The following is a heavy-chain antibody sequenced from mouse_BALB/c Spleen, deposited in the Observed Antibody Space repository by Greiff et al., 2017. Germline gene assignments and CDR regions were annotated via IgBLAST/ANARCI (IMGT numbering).Heavy chain of an antibody. J-gene: IGHJ3*01. CDR2: INPSTGYT. D-gene: IGHD1-1*01. CDR3: ARNYYGSSLAWFAY. V-gene: IGHV1-7*01. CDR1: GYTFTSYW. Sequence: VQRVESGAELAKPGASVKMSCKASGYTFTSYWMHWVKQRPGQGLEWIGYINPSTGYTEYNQKFKDKATLTADKSSSTAYMQLSSLTSEDSAVYYCARNYYGSSLAWFAYWGQGTLVTVSA.